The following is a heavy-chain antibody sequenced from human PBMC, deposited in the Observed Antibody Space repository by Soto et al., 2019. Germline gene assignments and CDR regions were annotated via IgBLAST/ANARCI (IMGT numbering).Heavy chain of an antibody. CDR3: ARLSSLYYNSDYGGYYFDY. CDR1: GGSIRGGDYY. D-gene: IGHD3-10*01. V-gene: IGHV4-31*03. Sequence: QVQLQESGPGLVKPSQTLSLTCTVSGGSIRGGDYYWSWIRQHPGKGLEWIGYIFYSGNSFYNPSLKSGVTISVDTSKNQFSLQLSSVTAADTVIYYCARLSSLYYNSDYGGYYFDYWGQGTLVSVSS. J-gene: IGHJ4*02. CDR2: IFYSGNS.